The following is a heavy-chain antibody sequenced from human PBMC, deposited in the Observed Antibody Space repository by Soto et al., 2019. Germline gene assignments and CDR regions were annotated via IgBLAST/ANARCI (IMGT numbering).Heavy chain of an antibody. D-gene: IGHD1-26*01. CDR3: ARLRDLSGFDY. J-gene: IGHJ4*02. CDR1: GGSISSSGYY. V-gene: IGHV4-39*01. CDR2: IYYSGTT. Sequence: HLQLQESGPGLVKPSETLSLTCTVSGGSISSSGYYWGWIRQPPGKGLEWIGTIYYSGTTYYSPSLKSRVTISVDTSKNQFSLKLTSVTAADTAVHYCARLRDLSGFDYWGQGTPVTVSS.